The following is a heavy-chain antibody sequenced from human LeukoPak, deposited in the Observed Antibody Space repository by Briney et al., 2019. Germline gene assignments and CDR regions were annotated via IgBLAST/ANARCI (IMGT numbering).Heavy chain of an antibody. CDR2: INHSGST. D-gene: IGHD3-3*01. Sequence: SETLSLTCAVYGGSFSGYYWIWIRQPPGKGLEWIGEINHSGSTNYNPSLKSRVTISVDTSKNQFSLKLSSVTAADTAVYYCARGHYLYYACWSGYSQVQRAHWFDPWGQGTLVTVSS. J-gene: IGHJ5*02. V-gene: IGHV4-34*01. CDR3: ARGHYLYYACWSGYSQVQRAHWFDP. CDR1: GGSFSGYY.